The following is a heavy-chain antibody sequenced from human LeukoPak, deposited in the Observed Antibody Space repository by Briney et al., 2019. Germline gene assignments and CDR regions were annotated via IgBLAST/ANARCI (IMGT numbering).Heavy chain of an antibody. J-gene: IGHJ4*02. V-gene: IGHV3-23*01. CDR2: ISNNGGYT. Sequence: GGSLRLSCAASGFTFSCSAMSWVRQAPGKGLEWVSAISNNGGYTYYADSVQGRFTISRDNSKSTLCLQMNSLRAEDTAVYYCAKQLGYCSDGSCYFPYWGQGTLVTVSS. CDR1: GFTFSCSA. D-gene: IGHD2-15*01. CDR3: AKQLGYCSDGSCYFPY.